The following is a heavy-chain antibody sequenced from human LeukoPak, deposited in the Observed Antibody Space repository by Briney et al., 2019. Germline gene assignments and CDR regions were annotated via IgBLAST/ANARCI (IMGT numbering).Heavy chain of an antibody. CDR3: ARDKRARVRSYYDILTGYSGGYYFDY. CDR2: ISSSSSYI. V-gene: IGHV3-21*01. CDR1: GFTFSSYA. Sequence: PGGSLRLSCAASGFTFSSYAMSWVRQAPGKGLEWVSSISSSSSYIYYADSVKGRFTISRDNAKNSLYLQMNSLRAEDTAVYYCARDKRARVRSYYDILTGYSGGYYFDYWGQGTLVTVSS. J-gene: IGHJ4*02. D-gene: IGHD3-9*01.